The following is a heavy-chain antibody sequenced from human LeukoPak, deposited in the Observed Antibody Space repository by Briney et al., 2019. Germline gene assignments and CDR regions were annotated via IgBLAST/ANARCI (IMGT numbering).Heavy chain of an antibody. D-gene: IGHD3-10*01. CDR1: GFSFSSYA. Sequence: GGSLRLSCVASGFSFSSYAMSWVRQAPGGGLGWVSAISGSGAGTYYADSVKGRFTISRDNSKNTLYLQMNSLRAEDTAVYSCAKERKEVVLLWFGELGYWGQGTLVTVSS. V-gene: IGHV3-23*01. J-gene: IGHJ4*02. CDR3: AKERKEVVLLWFGELGY. CDR2: ISGSGAGT.